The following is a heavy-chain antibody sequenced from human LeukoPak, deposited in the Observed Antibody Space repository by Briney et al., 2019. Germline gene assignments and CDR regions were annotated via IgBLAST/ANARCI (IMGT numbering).Heavy chain of an antibody. CDR1: GYTFTGYY. Sequence: ASVKVSCKASGYTFTGYYMHWVRQAPGQGLEWMGWINPNSGGTNYAQKFQGRVTMTRDTSISTAYMELSRLRSDDTAEYYCARDRTSSSSLDWFDPWGQGTLVTVSS. CDR2: INPNSGGT. V-gene: IGHV1-2*02. CDR3: ARDRTSSSSLDWFDP. D-gene: IGHD6-6*01. J-gene: IGHJ5*02.